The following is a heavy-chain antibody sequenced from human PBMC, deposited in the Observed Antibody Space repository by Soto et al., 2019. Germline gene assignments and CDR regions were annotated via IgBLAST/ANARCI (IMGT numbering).Heavy chain of an antibody. CDR2: IYYSGST. CDR1: GGSISSYY. D-gene: IGHD2-15*01. Sequence: PSETLSLTCTVSGGSISSYYWSWIRQPPGKGLEWIGYIYYSGSTNYNPSLKSRVTISVDTSKNQFSLKLSSVTAADTAVYYCAGATLGYCSGGSCYDLAYWGQGTLVTVSS. V-gene: IGHV4-59*01. J-gene: IGHJ4*02. CDR3: AGATLGYCSGGSCYDLAY.